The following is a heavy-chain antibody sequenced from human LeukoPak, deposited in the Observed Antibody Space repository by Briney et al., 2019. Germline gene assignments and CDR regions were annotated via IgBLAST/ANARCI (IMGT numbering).Heavy chain of an antibody. Sequence: TSGTLSLTCAVSGGSISSNNWWSWVRQPPGKGLEWIGEIYHSGSTNYNPPLKSRVTISVDKSKNQFSLKLSSVTAADTAVYYCATNPRQGDYVDYWGQGTLVTVSS. CDR2: IYHSGST. J-gene: IGHJ4*02. V-gene: IGHV4-4*02. CDR1: GGSISSNNW. CDR3: ATNPRQGDYVDY.